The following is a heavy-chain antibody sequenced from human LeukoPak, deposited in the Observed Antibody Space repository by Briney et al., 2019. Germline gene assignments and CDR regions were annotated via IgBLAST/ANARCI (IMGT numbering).Heavy chain of an antibody. V-gene: IGHV4-34*01. D-gene: IGHD6-19*01. CDR2: INHSGST. CDR3: ARARGWSNWFDP. Sequence: SETLSLTCAVYGGSFSGYYWSWIRQPPGKGLEWIGEINHSGSTNYNPSLKSRVTISVDTSKNQFSLKLSSVTAADTAVYYRARARGWSNWFDPWGQGTLVTVSS. J-gene: IGHJ5*02. CDR1: GGSFSGYY.